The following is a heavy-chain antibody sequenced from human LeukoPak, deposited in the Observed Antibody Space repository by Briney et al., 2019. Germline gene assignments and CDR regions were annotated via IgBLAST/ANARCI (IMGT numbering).Heavy chain of an antibody. CDR3: AREKTGPYGSGSYLDY. V-gene: IGHV3-30*04. CDR1: GFTFSSYA. J-gene: IGHJ4*02. Sequence: GGSLRLSCAASGFTFSSYAMHWVRQAPGKGLEWVAVISYDGSNKYYADSVKGRFTISRDNSKNTLYLQMNSLRAEDTAVYYCAREKTGPYGSGSYLDYWGQGTLVTVSS. D-gene: IGHD3-10*01. CDR2: ISYDGSNK.